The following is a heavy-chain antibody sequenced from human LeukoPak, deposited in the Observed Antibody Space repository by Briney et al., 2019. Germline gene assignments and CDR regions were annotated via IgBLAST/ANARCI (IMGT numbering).Heavy chain of an antibody. CDR1: GGSFSAYY. J-gene: IGHJ4*02. D-gene: IGHD2-2*01. V-gene: IGHV4-34*01. CDR3: ARAVVPAAIWPPYYFDY. CDR2: INHSGST. Sequence: SETLSLTCAVYGGSFSAYYWSWIRQPPGKGLEWIGEINHSGSTNYNPSLKSRVIISVDTSKEQFSLKLSSVTAADTAVYYCARAVVPAAIWPPYYFDYWGQGTLVTVSS.